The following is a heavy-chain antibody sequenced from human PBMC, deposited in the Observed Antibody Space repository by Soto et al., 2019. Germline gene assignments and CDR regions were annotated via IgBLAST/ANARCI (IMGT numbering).Heavy chain of an antibody. J-gene: IGHJ4*02. CDR2: INSDGKTT. CDR3: TRGSATGAMIYHFEN. V-gene: IGHV3-74*01. Sequence: EVQLVESGGGLVQPGGSLRLSCAASGFTFNNNWMHWVRQAPGKGLVWISRINSDGKTTTYADFVKGRFIISRDNAKNTVYLQVNSLGGEDTSVYYCTRGSATGAMIYHFENWGQGTRVTVSS. D-gene: IGHD3-16*01. CDR1: GFTFNNNW.